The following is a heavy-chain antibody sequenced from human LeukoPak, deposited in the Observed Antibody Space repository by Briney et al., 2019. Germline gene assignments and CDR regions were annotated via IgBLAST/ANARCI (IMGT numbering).Heavy chain of an antibody. Sequence: PAGSLRLSCAASGFTFTTYSMHWVRQVPGEGLVWVSRIKSDGSRTYYADSVKGRFTISGDNAKSTLYLQMGSLRAEDTAVYYCARALSSAWGLVDCWGQGTLVTVSS. J-gene: IGHJ4*02. CDR1: GFTFTTYS. D-gene: IGHD6-19*01. CDR3: ARALSSAWGLVDC. V-gene: IGHV3-74*01. CDR2: IKSDGSRT.